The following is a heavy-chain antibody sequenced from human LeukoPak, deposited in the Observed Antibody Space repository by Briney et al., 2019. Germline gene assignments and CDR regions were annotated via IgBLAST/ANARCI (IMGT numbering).Heavy chain of an antibody. J-gene: IGHJ4*02. CDR1: RYTFTSYG. CDR3: ARISDYGDYFDY. Sequence: ASVKVSCKASRYTFTSYGISWVRQAPGQGLEWVGWISAYNGNTNYAQKLQGRVTMTKDTSTSTAYMELRSLRSDDTAVYYCARISDYGDYFDYWGQGTLVTVSS. V-gene: IGHV1-18*01. CDR2: ISAYNGNT. D-gene: IGHD4-17*01.